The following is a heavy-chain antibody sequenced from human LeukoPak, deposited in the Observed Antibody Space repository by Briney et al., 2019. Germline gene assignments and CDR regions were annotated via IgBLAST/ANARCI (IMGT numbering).Heavy chain of an antibody. CDR3: ARESGYGDYVWD. CDR2: ISSSGSTI. CDR1: GFTFSSYW. D-gene: IGHD4-17*01. J-gene: IGHJ4*02. V-gene: IGHV3-48*04. Sequence: GGSLRLSCAASGFTFSSYWMSWVRQAPGKGLEWVSYISSSGSTIYYADSVKGRFTISRDNAKNSLYLQMNSLRAEDTAVYYCARESGYGDYVWDWGQGTLVTVSS.